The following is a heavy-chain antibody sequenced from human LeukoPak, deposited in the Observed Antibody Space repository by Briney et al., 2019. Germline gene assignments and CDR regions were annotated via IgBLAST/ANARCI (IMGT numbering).Heavy chain of an antibody. V-gene: IGHV3-15*01. J-gene: IGHJ4*02. D-gene: IGHD3-3*01. CDR3: TTEKGLTIFGVVDY. CDR1: GFTFSNAW. CDR2: IKSKTDGGTT. Sequence: GGSLRLSCAASGFTFSNAWMSWVRQAPGKGLKWVGRIKSKTDGGTTDYAAPVKGRFTISRDDSKNTLYLQMNSLKTEDTAVYYCTTEKGLTIFGVVDYWGQGTLVTVSS.